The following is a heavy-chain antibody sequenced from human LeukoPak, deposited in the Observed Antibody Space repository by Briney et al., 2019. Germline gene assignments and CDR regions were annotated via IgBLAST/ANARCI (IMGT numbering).Heavy chain of an antibody. CDR3: ARARLTLAREVIIKADY. D-gene: IGHD3-10*01. V-gene: IGHV3-7*03. CDR1: GFSFSTYW. Sequence: GGSLRLSCAASGFSFSTYWMSWVRQAPGKGLQWVANIEQDGSEKNYVDSVKGRFTISGDNAKNSLYLQMDSLRAEDTAVYYCARARLTLAREVIIKADYWGQGILVTVSS. CDR2: IEQDGSEK. J-gene: IGHJ4*02.